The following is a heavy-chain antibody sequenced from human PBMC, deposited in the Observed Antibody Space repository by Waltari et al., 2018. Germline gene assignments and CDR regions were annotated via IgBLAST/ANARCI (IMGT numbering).Heavy chain of an antibody. CDR1: GDSISSPTYY. J-gene: IGHJ4*02. CDR2: RYHSGGT. V-gene: IGHV4-39*07. D-gene: IGHD6-19*01. Sequence: QLQLQESGPGLVKPSETLSLTCTVSGDSISSPTYYWGWIRQPPGKGLEWIGTRYHSGGTFYSPSLKGRVSISLDTSKSQFSLKLRSVTATDTAVYYCARGVAVGGNTHLDYWGQGALVTVSS. CDR3: ARGVAVGGNTHLDY.